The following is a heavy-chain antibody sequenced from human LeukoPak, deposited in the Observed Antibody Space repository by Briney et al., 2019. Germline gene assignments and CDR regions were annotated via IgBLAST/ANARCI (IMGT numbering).Heavy chain of an antibody. D-gene: IGHD6-19*01. CDR1: GFTFSDHY. V-gene: IGHV3-72*01. CDR3: AREPPRRGSGQFDY. CDR2: IRNKANSYTT. J-gene: IGHJ4*02. Sequence: GGSLRLSCAASGFTFSDHYMDWVRQAPGKGLEWVGRIRNKANSYTTEYAASVKGRFTISRDDSKSSLDLQMNSLKTEDTAVYYCAREPPRRGSGQFDYWGQGTLVTVSS.